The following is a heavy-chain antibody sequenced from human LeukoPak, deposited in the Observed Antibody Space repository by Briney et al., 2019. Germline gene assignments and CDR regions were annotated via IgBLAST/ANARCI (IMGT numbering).Heavy chain of an antibody. CDR2: ISSNGGST. CDR1: GFTFRSYA. CDR3: ARDGRVAGLGY. Sequence: GGSLRLSCAASGFTFRSYAMHWVRQAPGKGLEYVSAISSNGGSTYYANSVKGRFTISRDNSKNTLYLQMGSLRADDMAVYYCARDGRVAGLGYWDQGTLVTVSS. V-gene: IGHV3-64*01. D-gene: IGHD2-15*01. J-gene: IGHJ4*02.